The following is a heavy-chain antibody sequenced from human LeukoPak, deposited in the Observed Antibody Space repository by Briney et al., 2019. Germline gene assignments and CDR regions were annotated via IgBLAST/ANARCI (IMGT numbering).Heavy chain of an antibody. V-gene: IGHV4-59*01. Sequence: SETLSLTCTVSGGSISSYYWSWIRQPPGKGLEWIGYIYYSGSTNYNPSLKSRVTISVDTSKNQFSLKLSSVTAADTAVYYCARAHSSWTNNFDYWGQGTLVTVSS. D-gene: IGHD6-13*01. CDR2: IYYSGST. CDR3: ARAHSSWTNNFDY. J-gene: IGHJ4*02. CDR1: GGSISSYY.